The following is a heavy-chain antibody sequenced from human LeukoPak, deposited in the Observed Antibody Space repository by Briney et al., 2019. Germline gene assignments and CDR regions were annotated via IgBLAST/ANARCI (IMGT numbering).Heavy chain of an antibody. CDR1: GFTVSSNY. V-gene: IGHV3-66*02. CDR2: IYSGGST. D-gene: IGHD3-22*01. J-gene: IGHJ6*03. CDR3: AREASGNYDPYYMDV. Sequence: PGGSLRLSCAASGFTVSSNYMSWVRQAPGKGLEWVSVIYSGGSTYYADSVKGRFTISRDNSKNTLYLQMNSLRAEDTAVYYCAREASGNYDPYYMDVWGKGTTVTVSS.